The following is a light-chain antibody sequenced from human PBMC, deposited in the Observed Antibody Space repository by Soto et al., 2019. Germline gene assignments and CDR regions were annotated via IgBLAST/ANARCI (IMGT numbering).Light chain of an antibody. CDR2: GAS. J-gene: IGKJ1*01. Sequence: DIQMTQSPSTLSASVGDRLTITCRASRSISGWLAWYQQKPGKAPNLLIYGASNLQSGVPSRFSGSGSGTEFTLTISSLQADDFAPYYCQHYDTYPWTFGQGTKVEIK. V-gene: IGKV1-5*01. CDR1: RSISGW. CDR3: QHYDTYPWT.